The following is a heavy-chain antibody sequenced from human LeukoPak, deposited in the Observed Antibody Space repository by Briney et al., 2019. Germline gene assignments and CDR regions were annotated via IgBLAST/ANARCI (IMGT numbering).Heavy chain of an antibody. CDR3: GRGKSATGPDSHWCLDP. J-gene: IGHJ2*01. V-gene: IGHV1-2*02. CDR1: GYY. D-gene: IGHD3-10*01. CDR2: INPNIGGS. Sequence: ASVRVSCTASGYYMQGVRQAPGEGPEWLGWINPNIGGSKYAQKFHGRVTMTRDTPIQSAHIGLSRPRSDDLAAPYCGRGKSATGPDSHWCLDPWGRGTLVTVSS.